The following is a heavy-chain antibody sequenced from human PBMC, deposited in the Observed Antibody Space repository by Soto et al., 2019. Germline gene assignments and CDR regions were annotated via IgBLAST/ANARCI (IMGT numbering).Heavy chain of an antibody. Sequence: SETLSLTCTVSGGSISSSSYYWGWIRQPPGKGLEWIGSIYYSGSTYYNPSLKSRVTISVDTSKNQFSLKLSSVTAADTAVYYCARRERGKYYFDYWGQGTLVTVSS. CDR1: GGSISSSSYY. J-gene: IGHJ4*02. CDR2: IYYSGST. D-gene: IGHD3-16*01. CDR3: ARRERGKYYFDY. V-gene: IGHV4-39*01.